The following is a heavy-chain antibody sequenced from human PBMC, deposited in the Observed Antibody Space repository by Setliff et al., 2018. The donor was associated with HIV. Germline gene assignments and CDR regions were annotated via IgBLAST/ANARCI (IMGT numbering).Heavy chain of an antibody. D-gene: IGHD6-19*01. CDR3: ARGPLLAGAGPYYFDY. V-gene: IGHV1-69*10. Sequence: SVKVSCKASGGTFSMYAISWVRQAPGQGLEWMGGIVPIIGITNYAQKFQGRVTITADKSTSTMYMDLSSLRSEDTAVYYCARGPLLAGAGPYYFDYWGQGALVTVSS. J-gene: IGHJ4*02. CDR1: GGTFSMYA. CDR2: IVPIIGIT.